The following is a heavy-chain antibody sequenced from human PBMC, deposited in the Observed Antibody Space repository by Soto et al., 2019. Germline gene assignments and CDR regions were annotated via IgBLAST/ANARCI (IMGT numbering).Heavy chain of an antibody. V-gene: IGHV1-24*01. CDR3: ATGLLYHDYGDHPFDP. J-gene: IGHJ5*02. D-gene: IGHD4-17*01. CDR2: FDPEDGET. Sequence: QVQLVQSGAEVKKPGASVKVSRKVSGYTLTELSMHWVRQAPGKGLEWMGGFDPEDGETIYAQKFQGRVTMTEDTSTDTAYMELSSLRSEDTAVYYCATGLLYHDYGDHPFDPWGQGTLVTVSS. CDR1: GYTLTELS.